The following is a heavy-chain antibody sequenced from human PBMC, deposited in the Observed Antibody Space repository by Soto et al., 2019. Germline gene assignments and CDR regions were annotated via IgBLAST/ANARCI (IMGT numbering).Heavy chain of an antibody. Sequence: ASVKVSCKASGYTFNDYPMHWVRRAPGQGLEWMGWINPANGNTKYSQKFQGRVTFTRDTPATTVYMEVSSLRSEDTAVYYCARARVVVLVTANALSYWGQGTLVTVSS. D-gene: IGHD2-21*02. CDR3: ARARVVVLVTANALSY. CDR2: INPANGNT. V-gene: IGHV1-3*01. CDR1: GYTFNDYP. J-gene: IGHJ4*02.